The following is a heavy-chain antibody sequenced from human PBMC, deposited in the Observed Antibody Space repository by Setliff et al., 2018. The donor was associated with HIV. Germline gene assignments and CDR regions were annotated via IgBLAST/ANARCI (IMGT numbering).Heavy chain of an antibody. CDR1: GGSISSGSYY. CDR2: IYTSGST. J-gene: IGHJ4*02. V-gene: IGHV4-61*02. D-gene: IGHD1-26*01. Sequence: PSETLSLTCTVSGGSISSGSYYWSWIRQPAGKGLEWIGRIYTSGSTNYNPSLKSRVTISVDTSKNQFSLNLTSVTAADTAVYYCARGGFKWSGSYADYWGQGTLVTVSS. CDR3: ARGGFKWSGSYADY.